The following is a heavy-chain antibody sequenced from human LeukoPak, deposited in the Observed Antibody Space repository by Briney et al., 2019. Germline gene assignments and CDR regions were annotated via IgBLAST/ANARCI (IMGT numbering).Heavy chain of an antibody. J-gene: IGHJ6*03. V-gene: IGHV3-48*03. CDR1: GFTFSKYG. D-gene: IGHD6-13*01. CDR2: ISGSGGTT. CDR3: ARENGIAAATRQSKYYYMDV. Sequence: GGSLRLSCAASGFTFSKYGMSWVRQAPGKGLEWVSVISGSGGTTYYADSVKGRFTISRDNAKNSLYLQMNSLRAEDTAVYYCARENGIAAATRQSKYYYMDVWGKGTTVTISS.